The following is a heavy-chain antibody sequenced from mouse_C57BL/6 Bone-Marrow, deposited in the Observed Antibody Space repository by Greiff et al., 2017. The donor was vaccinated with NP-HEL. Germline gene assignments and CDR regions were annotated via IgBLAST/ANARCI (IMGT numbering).Heavy chain of an antibody. Sequence: VHVKQSGTVLARPGASVKLSCKTSGYTFTSYWMHWVKQRPGQGLEWIGAIYPGNSDTSYNQKFKGKAKLTAVTSASTAYMELSSLTNEDSAVYYGTRSNFYYYGSSYDFDYWGQGTTLTVAS. CDR1: GYTFTSYW. D-gene: IGHD1-1*01. CDR2: IYPGNSDT. CDR3: TRSNFYYYGSSYDFDY. J-gene: IGHJ2*01. V-gene: IGHV1-5*01.